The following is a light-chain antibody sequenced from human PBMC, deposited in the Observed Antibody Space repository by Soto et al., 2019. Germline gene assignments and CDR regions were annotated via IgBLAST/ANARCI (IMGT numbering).Light chain of an antibody. CDR3: QEYNSALWT. CDR2: AAS. V-gene: IGKV1-27*01. CDR1: QGISNY. J-gene: IGKJ1*01. Sequence: DIQMTQSPSSLSASVGDRVTITCRASQGISNYLAWYQQKPAEVPKLLIYAASTLQSGVPSRFNGSGSGTDFNLPISSLQPEDVATYYCQEYNSALWTFGQGTKVEIK.